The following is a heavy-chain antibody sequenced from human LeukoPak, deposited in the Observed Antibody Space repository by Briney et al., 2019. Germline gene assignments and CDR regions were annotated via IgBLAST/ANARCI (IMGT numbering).Heavy chain of an antibody. D-gene: IGHD4-11*01. Sequence: ASVKVSCKASGGTFSSYAISWVRQAPGQGLEWMGGIIPIFGTANYAQKFQGRVTITADESTSTAYMELSSLRSEDTAVYYCASSTGYSNYGYYYYMDVWGKGTTVTVSS. CDR3: ASSTGYSNYGYYYYMDV. CDR2: IIPIFGTA. J-gene: IGHJ6*03. CDR1: GGTFSSYA. V-gene: IGHV1-69*01.